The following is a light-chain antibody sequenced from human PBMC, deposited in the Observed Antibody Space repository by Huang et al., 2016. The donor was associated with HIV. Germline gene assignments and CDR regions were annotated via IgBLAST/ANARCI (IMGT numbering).Light chain of an antibody. CDR2: GAS. CDR3: QQYGGSPPRYT. Sequence: EIVLTQSPGTLSLSPGERATLSCRARKSVSTSYLAWYQQEPGQAPRLLIYGASSRATGIPDRFSGSGSGTYFTLTITRLEPEDFAVYYCQQYGGSPPRYTFGQGTKLEIK. J-gene: IGKJ2*01. CDR1: KSVSTSY. V-gene: IGKV3-20*01.